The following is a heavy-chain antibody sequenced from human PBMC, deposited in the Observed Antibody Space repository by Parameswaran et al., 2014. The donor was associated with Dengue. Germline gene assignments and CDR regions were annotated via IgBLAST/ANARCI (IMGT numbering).Heavy chain of an antibody. D-gene: IGHD3-10*01. CDR2: IKSKTDGGTT. CDR3: TSRSGTYYYGSGSYAFDI. V-gene: IGHV3-15*01. Sequence: RWIRQPPGKGLEWVGRIKSKTDGGTTDYAAPVKGRFTISRDDSKNTLYLQMNSLKTEDTAVYYCTSRSGTYYYGSGSYAFDIWGQGTMVTVSS. J-gene: IGHJ3*02.